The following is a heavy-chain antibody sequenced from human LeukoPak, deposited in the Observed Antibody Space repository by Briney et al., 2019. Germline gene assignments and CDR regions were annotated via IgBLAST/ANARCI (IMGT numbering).Heavy chain of an antibody. V-gene: IGHV4-31*03. Sequence: PSQTLSLTCTVSGGSVSTASYSWTWIRQHPGKGLEWIGNINYRGSTYYNPSLKSRVNISIDTSKNQFSLKLNSVTAADTAVYYCARDLLNEGNHLDYWGQGTLVTVSS. CDR1: GGSVSTASYS. CDR2: INYRGST. D-gene: IGHD4-23*01. J-gene: IGHJ4*02. CDR3: ARDLLNEGNHLDY.